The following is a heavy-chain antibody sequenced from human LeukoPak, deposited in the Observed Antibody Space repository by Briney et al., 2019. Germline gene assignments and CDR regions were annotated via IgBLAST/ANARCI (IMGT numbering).Heavy chain of an antibody. CDR3: SRGDPDY. J-gene: IGHJ4*02. CDR1: ELTFGAFW. V-gene: IGHV3-7*01. Sequence: GGSLSFSCPAPELTFGAFWMKWVPQAQGKGLEWVANINYHGNENYLVDSVKGRFTISRDNAKNSLFLQMNSLRAEDTAVYYCSRGDPDYWGQGTLVAVSS. D-gene: IGHD2-21*02. CDR2: INYHGNEN.